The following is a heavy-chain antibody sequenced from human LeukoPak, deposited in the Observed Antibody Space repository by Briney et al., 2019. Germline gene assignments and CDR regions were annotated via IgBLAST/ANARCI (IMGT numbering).Heavy chain of an antibody. D-gene: IGHD5-24*01. J-gene: IGHJ4*02. Sequence: SETLSLTCTVSGASIRSYYWSWIRQAPGKGLEWIGYIYHSGSTNYNPSLKSRVTISVDTSKNQFSLKLSSVTAADTAVYYCARSRGWLQSHPLGYWGQGTLVTVSS. CDR3: ARSRGWLQSHPLGY. CDR1: GASIRSYY. V-gene: IGHV4-59*01. CDR2: IYHSGST.